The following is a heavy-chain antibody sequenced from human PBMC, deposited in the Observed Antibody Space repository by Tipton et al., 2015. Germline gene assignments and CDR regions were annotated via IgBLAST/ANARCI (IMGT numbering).Heavy chain of an antibody. CDR1: GFTFSSYG. CDR3: ARESYQHTFDY. Sequence: SLRLSCAASGFTFSSYGIHWVRQAPGKGLEWVALIWYNGSNKQYADSVKGRFTISRDNSKNTVYLQTNSLRAEDTAVYYCARESYQHTFDYWGQGALVTVSS. CDR2: IWYNGSNK. V-gene: IGHV3-33*01. J-gene: IGHJ4*02. D-gene: IGHD3-3*02.